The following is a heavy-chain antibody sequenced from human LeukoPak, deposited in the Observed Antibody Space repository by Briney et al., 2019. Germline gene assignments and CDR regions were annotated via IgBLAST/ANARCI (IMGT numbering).Heavy chain of an antibody. CDR1: GFTFDDYA. D-gene: IGHD5-18*01. CDR3: ANGRGYSYGNDAFDI. CDR2: ISWNSGSI. V-gene: IGHV3-9*01. Sequence: GGSLRLSCAASGFTFDDYAMHWVRQAPGKGLEWVSGISWNSGSIGYADSVKGRFTISRDNAKNSLYLQMNSLRAEDTALYYCANGRGYSYGNDAFDIWGQGTMVTVSS. J-gene: IGHJ3*02.